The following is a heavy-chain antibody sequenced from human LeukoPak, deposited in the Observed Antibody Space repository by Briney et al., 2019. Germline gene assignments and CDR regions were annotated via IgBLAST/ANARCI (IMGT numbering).Heavy chain of an antibody. Sequence: GGSLRLSCAASGFTFSDYYMSWIRQAPGKGLEWVSYISSSGSTIYYADSVKGRFTISRDNAKNSLYLQMNSLRAEDTAVYYCARDYSSGWEYYFDYWGQGTLVTVSS. J-gene: IGHJ4*02. CDR2: ISSSGSTI. CDR3: ARDYSSGWEYYFDY. D-gene: IGHD6-19*01. CDR1: GFTFSDYY. V-gene: IGHV3-11*01.